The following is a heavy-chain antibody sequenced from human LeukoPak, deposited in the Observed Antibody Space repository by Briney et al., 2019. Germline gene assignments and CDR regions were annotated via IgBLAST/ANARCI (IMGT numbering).Heavy chain of an antibody. CDR2: IYYSGSN. Sequence: SETLSLTCTVSGGSISSGSYYWSWIRQPPGKGLEWIGYIYYSGSNNYNPSLKSRVTISVKTSKNQFSLKLRSVTAADTAVYYCARVTGYTIEDYFDYWGQGTLVTVSS. CDR3: ARVTGYTIEDYFDY. D-gene: IGHD3-9*01. J-gene: IGHJ4*02. CDR1: GGSISSGSYY. V-gene: IGHV4-61*01.